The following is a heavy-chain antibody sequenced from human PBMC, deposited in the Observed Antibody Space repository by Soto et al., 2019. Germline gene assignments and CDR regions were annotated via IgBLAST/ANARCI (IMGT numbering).Heavy chain of an antibody. Sequence: PSETLSLTCTVSGGSISSYYWSWIRQPPGKGLEWIGDIYYSGSTNYNPSLKSRVTISVDTSKNQFSLKLSSVTAADTAVYYCARDGFSSSWYGGFLSGMDVWGQGTTVTVSS. CDR2: IYYSGST. D-gene: IGHD6-13*01. CDR1: GGSISSYY. J-gene: IGHJ6*02. V-gene: IGHV4-59*01. CDR3: ARDGFSSSWYGGFLSGMDV.